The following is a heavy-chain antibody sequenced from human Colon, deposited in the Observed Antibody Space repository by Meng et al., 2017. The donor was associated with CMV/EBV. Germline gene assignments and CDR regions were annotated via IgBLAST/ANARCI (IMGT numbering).Heavy chain of an antibody. CDR1: GFTFSSYW. D-gene: IGHD2-15*01. V-gene: IGHV3-23*01. J-gene: IGHJ6*02. CDR2: IVGGGGSRT. CDR3: AKREYCSGSSCYTLNYYYYAVDV. Sequence: GESLKISCAASGFTFSSYWMSWVRQAPGKGLEWVSAIVGGGGSRTYYADSVKGRFTISRDNSKSTLYLQINSPRVEDTAVYYCAKREYCSGSSCYTLNYYYYAVDVWGQGTTVTVSS.